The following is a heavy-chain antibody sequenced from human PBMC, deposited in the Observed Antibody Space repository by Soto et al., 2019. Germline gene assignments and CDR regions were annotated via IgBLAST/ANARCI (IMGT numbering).Heavy chain of an antibody. CDR1: GFTFSGSP. CDR2: IRSKANRRAT. CDR3: ARAQTRVCRGGTWYDVNWFAP. V-gene: IGHV3-73*02. J-gene: IGHJ5*02. Sequence: EVQLVESGGGVVQPGGSLKLSCAASGFTFSGSPIHWVRQASGKGLAWVARIRSKANRRATTYSASVKGRLTISRDDSKNTSWLQLDSLKTDDTAVYYCARAQTRVCRGGTWYDVNWFAPRGQRTQVTVSS. D-gene: IGHD6-13*01.